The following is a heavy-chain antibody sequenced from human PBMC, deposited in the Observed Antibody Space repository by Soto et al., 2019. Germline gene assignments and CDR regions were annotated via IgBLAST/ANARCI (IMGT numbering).Heavy chain of an antibody. J-gene: IGHJ4*02. V-gene: IGHV1-69*01. D-gene: IGHD6-13*01. CDR2: IIPLTETP. Sequence: QVQVVQSGAEVKKPGSSVKVSCKASGGTFSNYAIIWVRQAPGHGLEWVGGIIPLTETPVYAQTVQGRLTITADEITSAAYMELSSLRSDDTAVYYCARGTRNSWTCDFWGQGTLVTVSS. CDR3: ARGTRNSWTCDF. CDR1: GGTFSNYA.